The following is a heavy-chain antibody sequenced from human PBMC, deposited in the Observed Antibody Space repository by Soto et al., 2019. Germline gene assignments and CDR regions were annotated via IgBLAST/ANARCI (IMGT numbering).Heavy chain of an antibody. CDR1: GFTFSSYW. CDR2: IKEDGSEK. V-gene: IGHV3-7*03. Sequence: AGGSLRLSCAASGFTFSSYWMSWVRQAPGKGLEWVANIKEDGSEKYYVDSVKGRFTISRDNAKNSLYLQMNSLRAEDTAMYYCATSGYTDSWYSFDYWGQGTPVTVYS. D-gene: IGHD6-13*01. CDR3: ATSGYTDSWYSFDY. J-gene: IGHJ4*02.